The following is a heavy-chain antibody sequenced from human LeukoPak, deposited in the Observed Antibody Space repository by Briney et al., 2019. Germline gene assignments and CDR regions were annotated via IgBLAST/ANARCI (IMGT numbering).Heavy chain of an antibody. CDR3: ATGGGRLRYYYCYYGMDV. V-gene: IGHV1-24*01. J-gene: IGHJ6*02. CDR1: GYTLTELS. Sequence: GASVKVSCKVSGYTLTELSMHWVRQAPGKGLEWMGGFDPEDGETIYAQKFQGRVTMTEDTSTDTAYMELSSLRSEDTAVYYCATGGGRLRYYYCYYGMDVWGQGTTVTVSS. D-gene: IGHD4-17*01. CDR2: FDPEDGET.